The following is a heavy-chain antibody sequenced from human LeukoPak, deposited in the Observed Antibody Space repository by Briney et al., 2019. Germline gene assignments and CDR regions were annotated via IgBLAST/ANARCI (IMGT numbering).Heavy chain of an antibody. J-gene: IGHJ5*02. CDR2: INPNRGDT. CDR1: GYSFTRYA. CDR3: ARGRELWFGELFLRTDNWFDP. D-gene: IGHD3-10*01. V-gene: IGHV1-2*02. Sequence: GASVKVSCKVSGYSFTRYATHWVRQAPGQRLEWMGWINPNRGDTNYAQKFQGRVTMTRDTSISTAYMELSRLRSDDTAVYYCARGRELWFGELFLRTDNWFDPWGQGTLVTVSS.